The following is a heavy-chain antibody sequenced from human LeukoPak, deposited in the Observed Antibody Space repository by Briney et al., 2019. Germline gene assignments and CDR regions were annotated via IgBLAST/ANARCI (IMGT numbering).Heavy chain of an antibody. D-gene: IGHD5-12*01. J-gene: IGHJ6*03. Sequence: SETLSLTCTVSGGSISSSSYYWSWIRQPPGKGLEWIGEINHSGRTNYNPSLKSRVTISVDTSKNQFSLKLSSVTAADTAVYYCARGLYSGYDYWRVQAFMDVWGKGTTVTVSS. CDR1: GGSISSSSYY. V-gene: IGHV4-39*07. CDR3: ARGLYSGYDYWRVQAFMDV. CDR2: INHSGRT.